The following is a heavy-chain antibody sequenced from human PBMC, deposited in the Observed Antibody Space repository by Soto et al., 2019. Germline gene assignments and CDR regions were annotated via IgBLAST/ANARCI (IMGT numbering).Heavy chain of an antibody. Sequence: SGPTLVNPTQTLTLTCPFSGFSLSTRGVGVGWIRQPPGKALEWLALVYWDDDERYSPSLKSRLTITKDTSKNQVVLTMTNMDPVDTATYYCVQSRCGGDCLQSYSSHSYYGLDVWGQGTTVTVSS. V-gene: IGHV2-5*02. CDR1: GFSLSTRGVG. CDR2: VYWDDDE. D-gene: IGHD2-21*01. J-gene: IGHJ6*02. CDR3: VQSRCGGDCLQSYSSHSYYGLDV.